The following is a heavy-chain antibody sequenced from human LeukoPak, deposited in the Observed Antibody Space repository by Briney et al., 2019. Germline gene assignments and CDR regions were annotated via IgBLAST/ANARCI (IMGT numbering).Heavy chain of an antibody. D-gene: IGHD3-16*02. V-gene: IGHV4-39*01. J-gene: IGHJ4*02. CDR1: GVSISSSSYY. Sequence: SETLSLTCTVSGVSISSSSYYWGWIRQPPGKGLEWIGSIYYSGSTYYNPSLKSRVTISVDTSKNQFSLKLSSVTAADTAVYYCARHIYVWGSYPDYWGQGTLVTVSS. CDR2: IYYSGST. CDR3: ARHIYVWGSYPDY.